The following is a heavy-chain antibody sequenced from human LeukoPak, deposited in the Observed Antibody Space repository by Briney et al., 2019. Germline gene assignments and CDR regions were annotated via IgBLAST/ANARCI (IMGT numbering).Heavy chain of an antibody. J-gene: IGHJ6*02. D-gene: IGHD2-2*01. CDR3: ARAYRVPAAIGYYYYGMAV. CDR1: GYTFTSYD. Sequence: ASVKVSCKDSGYTFTSYDINWVRQATGQGLEWMGWMNPNSGNTGYAQKFQGRVTMTRNTSISTAYMELSSLRSEDTAVYYCARAYRVPAAIGYYYYGMAVWGQGTTVTVSS. CDR2: MNPNSGNT. V-gene: IGHV1-8*01.